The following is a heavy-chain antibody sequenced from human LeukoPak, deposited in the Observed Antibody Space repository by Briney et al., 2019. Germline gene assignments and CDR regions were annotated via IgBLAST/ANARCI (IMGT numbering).Heavy chain of an antibody. J-gene: IGHJ3*02. V-gene: IGHV4-38-2*02. D-gene: IGHD1-26*01. CDR2: IYHSGST. Sequence: PSETLSLTCTVSGYSISSGYYWGWIRQPPGKGLEWIGSIYHSGSTYYNPSLKSRVTISVDTSKNQFSLKLSSVTAADTAVYYCARVTGATTGADDFDIWGQGTMVTVSS. CDR3: ARVTGATTGADDFDI. CDR1: GYSISSGYY.